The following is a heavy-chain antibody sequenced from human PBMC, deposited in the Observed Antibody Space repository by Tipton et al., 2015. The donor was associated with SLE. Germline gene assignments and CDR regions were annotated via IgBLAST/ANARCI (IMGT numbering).Heavy chain of an antibody. Sequence: LRLSCTVSGGSISSSSYYWGWIRQPPGKGLEWIGSIYYSGSTYYNPSLKSRVTISVDTSKNQFSLKLSSVTAADTAVYYCARHIVGARAFDIWGQGTMVTVSS. D-gene: IGHD1-26*01. CDR1: GGSISSSSYY. V-gene: IGHV4-39*01. CDR2: IYYSGST. CDR3: ARHIVGARAFDI. J-gene: IGHJ3*02.